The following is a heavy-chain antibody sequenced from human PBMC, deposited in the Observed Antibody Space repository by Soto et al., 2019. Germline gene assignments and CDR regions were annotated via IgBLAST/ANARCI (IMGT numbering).Heavy chain of an antibody. D-gene: IGHD4-4*01. CDR1: GGSISSSSYY. CDR3: ASLQVTTYFDY. J-gene: IGHJ4*02. CDR2: IYYSGST. Sequence: PSETLSLTCTVSGGSISSSSYYWGWIRQPPGKGLEWIGGIYYSGSTYYNPSLKSRVTISVDTSKNQFSLKLSSVTAADTAVYYCASLQVTTYFDYWGQGTLVTVSS. V-gene: IGHV4-39*01.